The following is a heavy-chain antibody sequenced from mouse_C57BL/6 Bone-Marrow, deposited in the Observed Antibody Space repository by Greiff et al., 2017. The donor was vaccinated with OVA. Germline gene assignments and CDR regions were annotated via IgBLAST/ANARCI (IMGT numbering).Heavy chain of an antibody. CDR2: IDPETGGT. CDR1: GYTFTDYE. CDR3: TGGNYVGY. Sequence: VQLVESGAELVRPGASVTLSCKASGYTFTDYEMHWVKQTPVHGLEWIGAIDPETGGTAYNQKFKGKAILTADKSSSTAYMELRSLTSEDSAVYYCTGGNYVGYWGQGTTLTVSS. V-gene: IGHV1-15*01. J-gene: IGHJ2*01.